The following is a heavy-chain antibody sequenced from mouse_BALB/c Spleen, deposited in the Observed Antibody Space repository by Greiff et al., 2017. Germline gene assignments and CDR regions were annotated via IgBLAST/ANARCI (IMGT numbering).Heavy chain of an antibody. CDR1: GFTFSSYG. CDR3: AREATGVEYYFDY. V-gene: IGHV5-6*03. CDR2: ISSGGSYT. J-gene: IGHJ2*01. Sequence: EVKLVESGGGLVKPGGSLKLSCAASGFTFSSYGMSWVRQTPDKRLEWVATISSGGSYTYYPDSVKGRFTISRDNAKNTLYLQMSSLKSEDTAMYYCAREATGVEYYFDYWGQGTTLTVSS.